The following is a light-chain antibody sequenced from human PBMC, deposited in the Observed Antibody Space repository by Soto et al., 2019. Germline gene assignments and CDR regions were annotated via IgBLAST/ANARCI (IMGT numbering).Light chain of an antibody. Sequence: DIQMTQSPSTLSVSVGDRVTITCRASQTISSWLAWYQQKPGKAPKLLIYLASTLVFGVPSRFSGSGSGTEFTLTISGLQPDDFATYYCQQYNSYPITFGPGTKVDIK. V-gene: IGKV1-5*03. CDR1: QTISSW. CDR2: LAS. CDR3: QQYNSYPIT. J-gene: IGKJ3*01.